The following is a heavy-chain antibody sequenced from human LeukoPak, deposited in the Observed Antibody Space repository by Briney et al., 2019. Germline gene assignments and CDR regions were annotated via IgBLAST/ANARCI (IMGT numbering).Heavy chain of an antibody. CDR1: GGSFSGYY. CDR2: INHSGST. CDR3: ARGSAAAPY. D-gene: IGHD6-13*01. V-gene: IGHV4-34*01. Sequence: SETLSLTCAVYGGSFSGYYCSWIRQPPGKGLEWIGEINHSGSTNYNPSLKSRVTISVDTSKNQFSLKLSSVTAADTAVYYCARGSAAAPYWGQGTLVTVSS. J-gene: IGHJ4*02.